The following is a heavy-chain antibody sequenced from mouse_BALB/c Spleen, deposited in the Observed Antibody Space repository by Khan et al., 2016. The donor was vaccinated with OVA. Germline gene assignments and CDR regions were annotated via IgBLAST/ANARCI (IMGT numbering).Heavy chain of an antibody. J-gene: IGHJ4*01. V-gene: IGHV2-9*02. CDR2: IWAGGST. CDR3: ARFYDPYYAMDY. D-gene: IGHD2-3*01. CDR1: GFSLTSYG. Sequence: QVQLKESGPGLVAPSQSLSITCTVSGFSLTSYGVNWVRQPPGKGLEWLGVIWAGGSTNYNSALMSRLSISKDNSKSQDFLKMNSLHTDDSAMYYCARFYDPYYAMDYWGQGPSVTVSS.